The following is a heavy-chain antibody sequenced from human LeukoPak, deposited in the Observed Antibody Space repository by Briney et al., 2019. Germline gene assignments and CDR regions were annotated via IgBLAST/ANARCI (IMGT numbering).Heavy chain of an antibody. CDR3: ARGRHYGMDV. CDR1: GFTFSSYW. Sequence: GGSLRLSCAASGFTFSSYWMHWVRHVPGKGLVWVSRISSDGTNTTYADFVKGRFTISRDNAKNTLYLQMNSLRAEDTAVYYCARGRHYGMDVWGQGTTVTVSS. CDR2: ISSDGTNT. V-gene: IGHV3-74*01. J-gene: IGHJ6*02.